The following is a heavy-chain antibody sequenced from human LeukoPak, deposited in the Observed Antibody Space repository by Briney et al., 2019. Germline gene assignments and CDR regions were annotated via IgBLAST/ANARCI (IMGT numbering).Heavy chain of an antibody. CDR2: IIPIFGTA. CDR1: GGTFSSYA. CDR3: AREGPVSGYGVSGDDY. D-gene: IGHD3-22*01. Sequence: SVKVSCKASGGTFSSYAISWVRQAPGQGLEWMGGIIPIFGTANYAQKFQGRVTITADESTSTAYMELSSLRSEDTAVYYCAREGPVSGYGVSGDDYWGQGTLVTVSS. J-gene: IGHJ4*02. V-gene: IGHV1-69*13.